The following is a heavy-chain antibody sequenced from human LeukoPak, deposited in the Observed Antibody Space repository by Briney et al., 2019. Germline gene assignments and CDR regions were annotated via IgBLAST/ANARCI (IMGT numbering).Heavy chain of an antibody. CDR1: GGSISSGGYY. Sequence: SQTPSLTCTVSGGSISSGGYYWSWIRQHPGKGLEWIGYIYYSGSTYYNPSLKSRVTISVDTSKNQFSLKLSSVTAADAAVYYCARNYWIQLWLVFDYWGQGTLVTVSS. CDR3: ARNYWIQLWLVFDY. D-gene: IGHD5-18*01. CDR2: IYYSGST. J-gene: IGHJ4*02. V-gene: IGHV4-31*03.